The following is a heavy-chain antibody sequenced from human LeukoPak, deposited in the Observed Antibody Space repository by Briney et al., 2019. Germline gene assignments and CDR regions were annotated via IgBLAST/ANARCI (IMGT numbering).Heavy chain of an antibody. J-gene: IGHJ3*02. Sequence: MSSETLSLTCTVSGGSISSYHWIWIRQPPGKGLEWIGYIHYSGSTNYNPSLKSRVTTSVDTSKKQFSLKLRSVTAADTTVYYCGRSVSWGLLVRDDFFDIWGQGKMVTVSS. V-gene: IGHV4-59*08. CDR3: GRSVSWGLLVRDDFFDI. CDR1: GGSISSYH. CDR2: IHYSGST. D-gene: IGHD3/OR15-3a*01.